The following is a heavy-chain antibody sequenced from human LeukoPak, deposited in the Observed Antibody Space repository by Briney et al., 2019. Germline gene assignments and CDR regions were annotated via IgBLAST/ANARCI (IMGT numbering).Heavy chain of an antibody. V-gene: IGHV4-59*08. Sequence: PSETLSLTCTVSGGSISNYYWSWIRQPPGKGLEWIGYIYYSGSTNYNPSLKSRVTISVDTSKNQFSLKLSSVTAADTAVYYCARHSPRDGYNLSLRFWGQGTLVTVSS. CDR3: ARHSPRDGYNLSLRF. D-gene: IGHD5-24*01. J-gene: IGHJ4*02. CDR1: GGSISNYY. CDR2: IYYSGST.